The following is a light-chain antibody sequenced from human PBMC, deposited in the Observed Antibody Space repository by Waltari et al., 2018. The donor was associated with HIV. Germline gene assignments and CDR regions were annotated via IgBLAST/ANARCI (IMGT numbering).Light chain of an antibody. CDR1: RSDVGGYNY. CDR2: EVS. Sequence: QSDLTQPASVSGSPGQPITISCTGTRSDVGGYNYVSWYQQHSGKAPKRMIYEVSNRPSGVSNRFSGSKSGNTASLTISGLQAEDEAYYYCSSYTGTSTHVVFGGGTKLTVL. V-gene: IGLV2-14*01. CDR3: SSYTGTSTHVV. J-gene: IGLJ2*01.